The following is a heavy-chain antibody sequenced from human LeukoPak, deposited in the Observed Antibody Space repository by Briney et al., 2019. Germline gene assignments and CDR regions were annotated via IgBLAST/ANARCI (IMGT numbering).Heavy chain of an antibody. CDR1: GGSISSYY. CDR3: ARDGIEYYYDSSGYNSDAFDI. D-gene: IGHD3-22*01. J-gene: IGHJ3*02. V-gene: IGHV4-4*07. CDR2: IYTSGST. Sequence: SETLSLTCTVSGGSISSYYWSWIRQPAGKGLEWIGRIYTSGSTNYNPSLKSRVTMSVDTSKNQFSLKLSSVTAADTAVYYCARDGIEYYYDSSGYNSDAFDIWGQGTMVTVSS.